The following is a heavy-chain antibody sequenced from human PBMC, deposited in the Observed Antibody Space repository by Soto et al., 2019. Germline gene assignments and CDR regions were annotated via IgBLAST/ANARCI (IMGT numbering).Heavy chain of an antibody. J-gene: IGHJ6*02. V-gene: IGHV3-23*01. CDR3: AKVTKRAAAGRYEYYKYGMDV. CDR1: GFAFSTYA. Sequence: EVQLLESGGALEHPGGSLRLSCAASGFAFSTYAMTWVRQAPGKGLEWVAGISGSGGSSYYAASVKGRFTISRDNSKNTLYLQMNGLRAEDTALYYCAKVTKRAAAGRYEYYKYGMDVWGQGTTVTVSS. CDR2: ISGSGGSS. D-gene: IGHD6-13*01.